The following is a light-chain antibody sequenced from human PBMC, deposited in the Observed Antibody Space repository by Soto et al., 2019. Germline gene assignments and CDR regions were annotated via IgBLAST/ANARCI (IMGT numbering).Light chain of an antibody. CDR3: SSFTGSSYV. CDR2: DVT. J-gene: IGLJ1*01. CDR1: SSDVGNNNY. V-gene: IGLV2-14*03. Sequence: QSVLTQPASVSGSPGQSITISCAGTSSDVGNNNYVSWYQHNPGRAPKVMICDVTNRPSGVSNRFSGSKSGNTASLTISGLQAEDEADYYCSSFTGSSYVFGTGTKVT.